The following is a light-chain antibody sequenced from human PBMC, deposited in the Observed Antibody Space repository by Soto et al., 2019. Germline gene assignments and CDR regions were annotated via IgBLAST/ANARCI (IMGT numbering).Light chain of an antibody. Sequence: EIVMTQSPATLSVSPGGRATLSCRASQSISDTLAWYQQKPGQAPRLLIYGASRRATGIPDRFSGSGSGTDFTLTISRLEPEDFAVYYCQQYGSSPGTFGQGTKVDIK. V-gene: IGKV3-20*01. CDR1: QSISDT. CDR2: GAS. J-gene: IGKJ1*01. CDR3: QQYGSSPGT.